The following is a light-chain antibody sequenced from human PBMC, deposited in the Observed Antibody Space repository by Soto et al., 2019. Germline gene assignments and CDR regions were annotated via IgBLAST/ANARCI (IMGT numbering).Light chain of an antibody. CDR2: EVV. CDR3: KSYARSNTYV. V-gene: IGLV2-8*01. CDR1: KNDIGVYDF. Sequence: QSVLTQPPSASGSPGQSVTISCTGTKNDIGVYDFVSWYQHHPVKAPRLIIYEVVQRPSGVPDRFSGSKSGNTASLTVSGLQAADEADYFCKSYARSNTYVFGTGTKVTV. J-gene: IGLJ1*01.